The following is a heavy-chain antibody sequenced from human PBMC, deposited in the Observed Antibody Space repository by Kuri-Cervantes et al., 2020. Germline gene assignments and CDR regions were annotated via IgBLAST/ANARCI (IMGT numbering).Heavy chain of an antibody. CDR3: ARANGIATNKNWFDP. V-gene: IGHV3-30*03. CDR1: GFTFSDYY. CDR2: ISYDGSNK. Sequence: GESLKISCAASGFTFSDYYMSWIRQAPGKGLEWVAVISYDGSNKYYADSVKGRFTISRDNSKNTLYLQMNSLRAEDTAVYYCARANGIATNKNWFDPWGQGTLVTVSS. J-gene: IGHJ5*02. D-gene: IGHD6-13*01.